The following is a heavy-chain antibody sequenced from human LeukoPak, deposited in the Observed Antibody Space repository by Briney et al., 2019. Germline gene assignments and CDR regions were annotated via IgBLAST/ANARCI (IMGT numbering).Heavy chain of an antibody. CDR1: GGSISSGGYY. Sequence: PSQTLSLTCTVSGGSISSGGYYWSWIRQPPGKGLEWIGYIYHSGSTYYNPSLKSRVTISVDRSKNQFSLKLSSVTAADTAVYYCARGGIVEATMDYWGQGTLVTVSS. D-gene: IGHD1-26*01. CDR3: ARGGIVEATMDY. J-gene: IGHJ4*02. V-gene: IGHV4-30-2*01. CDR2: IYHSGST.